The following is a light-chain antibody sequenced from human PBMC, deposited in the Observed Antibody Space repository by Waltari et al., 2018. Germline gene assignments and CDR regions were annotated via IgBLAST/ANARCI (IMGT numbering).Light chain of an antibody. CDR3: QQYYTTPYT. CDR2: WAS. V-gene: IGKV4-1*01. J-gene: IGKJ2*01. CDR1: QSVLYSSNSRNC. Sequence: DIVMTQSPDSLGVSLGERATINCKSSQSVLYSSNSRNCLAWFQQRPGQPPKLLIYWASTRESGVPDRFSGSGSGTDFTLTISSLQAEDVAIYYCQQYYTTPYTFGQGTKLDI.